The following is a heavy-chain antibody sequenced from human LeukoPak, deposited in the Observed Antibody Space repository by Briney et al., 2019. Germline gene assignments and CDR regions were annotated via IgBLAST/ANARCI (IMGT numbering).Heavy chain of an antibody. CDR2: IIPIFGTA. V-gene: IGHV1-69*13. CDR3: ATGPTGDYGDYDFDY. J-gene: IGHJ4*02. D-gene: IGHD4-17*01. CDR1: GGTFSSYA. Sequence: GASVKASCKASGGTFSSYAISWVRQAPGQGLGWMGGIIPIFGTANYAQKFQGRVTITADESTSTAYMELSSLRSEDTAVYYCATGPTGDYGDYDFDYWGQGTLVTVSS.